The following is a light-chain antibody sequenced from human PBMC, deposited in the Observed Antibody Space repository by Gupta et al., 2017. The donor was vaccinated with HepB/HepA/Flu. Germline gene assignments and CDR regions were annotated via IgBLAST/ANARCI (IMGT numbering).Light chain of an antibody. J-gene: IGLJ2*01. CDR3: AAWDASLSGGV. V-gene: IGLV1-47*01. Sequence: QSVLTQPPSASATPRQRVTISCSGSSSNIGSNYVYWYQQLPGTAPKLLIYRNNQRPSGVPDRFSGSKSGTSASLAISGLRAEDEADYYCAAWDASLSGGVFGGGTKLTVL. CDR1: SSNIGSNY. CDR2: RNN.